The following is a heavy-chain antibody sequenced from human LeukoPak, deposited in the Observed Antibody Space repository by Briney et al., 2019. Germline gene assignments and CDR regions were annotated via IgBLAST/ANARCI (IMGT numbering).Heavy chain of an antibody. Sequence: GGSLRLSCAASGFTFSSYAMSWVRQAQGKGLEWVSAISGSGGSTYYADSVKGRFTISRDNSKNTLYLQMNSLRAEDTAVYYCAKDPTKYYYDSSGYYYVGYWGQGTLVTVSS. V-gene: IGHV3-23*01. J-gene: IGHJ4*02. CDR2: ISGSGGST. CDR1: GFTFSSYA. CDR3: AKDPTKYYYDSSGYYYVGY. D-gene: IGHD3-22*01.